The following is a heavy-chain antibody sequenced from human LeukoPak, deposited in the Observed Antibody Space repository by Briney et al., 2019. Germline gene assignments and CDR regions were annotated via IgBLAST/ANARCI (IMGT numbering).Heavy chain of an antibody. CDR3: ARLPSRGNSVGWFDP. CDR1: GGSISSSSYY. CDR2: IYYSGST. J-gene: IGHJ5*02. Sequence: SETLSLTCTVSGGSISSSSYYWGWIRQPPGKGLEWIGSIYYSGSTNYNPSLKSRVTISVDTSKNQFSLKLSSVTAADTAVYYCARLPSRGNSVGWFDPWGQGTLVTVSS. V-gene: IGHV4-39*07. D-gene: IGHD4-23*01.